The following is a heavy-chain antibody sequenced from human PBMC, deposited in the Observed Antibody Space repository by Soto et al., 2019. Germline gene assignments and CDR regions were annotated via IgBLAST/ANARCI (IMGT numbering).Heavy chain of an antibody. V-gene: IGHV4-59*01. CDR3: ARDGSGTYLNWFDP. J-gene: IGHJ5*02. D-gene: IGHD3-10*01. CDR2: IYNSGST. Sequence: SETLSLTCTVSGGSISSSYLSWIRQTPGKGLEWIGHIYNSGSTTYNPSLKSRVTISVDTSKNQFSLKLSSVTAADTAVYYCARDGSGTYLNWFDPWGQGTLVTVSS. CDR1: GGSISSSY.